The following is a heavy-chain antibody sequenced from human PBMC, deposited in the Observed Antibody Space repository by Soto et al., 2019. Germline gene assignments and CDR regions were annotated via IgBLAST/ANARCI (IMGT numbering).Heavy chain of an antibody. Sequence: PGRSLRLSCAASGFTFSSCAMGRVRQAPGKGLEWVSDIIDSGGTADYAAPVKGRFIISRDDSKNTIYLQMNSLKPEDTALYYCIWQQDFYYGRAVWGQGTTVTISS. CDR3: IWQQDFYYGRAV. V-gene: IGHV3-23*01. CDR2: IIDSGGTA. CDR1: GFTFSSCA. D-gene: IGHD6-13*01. J-gene: IGHJ6*02.